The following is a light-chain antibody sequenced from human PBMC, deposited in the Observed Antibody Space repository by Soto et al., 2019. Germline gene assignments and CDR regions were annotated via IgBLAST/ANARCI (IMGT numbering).Light chain of an antibody. V-gene: IGKV1-5*03. Sequence: DIQMTQSPSTLSASVGDRVTITCRASQSISSWLAWYQQKPGKAPKLLIYKASSLESGVPSRFSGSESGTEFTLTISSLQPDDCATYYCQQYNSYPVTFGQGTKVEI. CDR2: KAS. CDR1: QSISSW. CDR3: QQYNSYPVT. J-gene: IGKJ1*01.